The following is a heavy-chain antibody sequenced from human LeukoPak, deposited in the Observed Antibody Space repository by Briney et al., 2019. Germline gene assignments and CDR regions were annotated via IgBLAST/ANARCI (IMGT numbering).Heavy chain of an antibody. CDR1: GYSFTTYW. CDR2: IEPSDSHT. J-gene: IGHJ4*02. Sequence: GASLEISCKGSGYSFTTYWIAWVRQLPGKGLEWMGIIEPSDSHTRYSPSFQGQVTISADKSISTAYLQWRSLKASDTAMYFCTRHEASGSYYSFWGQGTLVTVSS. V-gene: IGHV5-51*01. CDR3: TRHEASGSYYSF. D-gene: IGHD1-26*01.